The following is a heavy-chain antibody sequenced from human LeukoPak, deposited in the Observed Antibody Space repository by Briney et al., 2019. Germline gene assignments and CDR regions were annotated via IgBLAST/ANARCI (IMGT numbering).Heavy chain of an antibody. J-gene: IGHJ6*02. V-gene: IGHV1-8*01. CDR3: AALGSFEYHYYGMDV. CDR1: GYTFTSYD. D-gene: IGHD1-26*01. Sequence: ASVKVSCKASGYTFTSYDINWVRQATGQGLEWMGWMNPNSGNTGYAQKFQGRVTMTRNTSISTAYMELSSLRSEDTAVYYCAALGSFEYHYYGMDVWGQGTTVTVSS. CDR2: MNPNSGNT.